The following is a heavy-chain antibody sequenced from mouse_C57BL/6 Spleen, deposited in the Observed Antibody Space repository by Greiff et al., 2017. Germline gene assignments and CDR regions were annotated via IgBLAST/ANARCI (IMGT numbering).Heavy chain of an antibody. CDR2: INPSSGYT. V-gene: IGHV1-7*01. Sequence: VQLQESGAELAKPGASVKLSCKASGYTFTSYWMHWVKQRPGQGLEWIGYINPSSGYTKYNQKFKAKATLTADKASSTAYMQLISLTYEDSAVYYGARSGYSSPAWFAYWGQGTLVTVSA. J-gene: IGHJ3*01. CDR1: GYTFTSYW. D-gene: IGHD2-5*01. CDR3: ARSGYSSPAWFAY.